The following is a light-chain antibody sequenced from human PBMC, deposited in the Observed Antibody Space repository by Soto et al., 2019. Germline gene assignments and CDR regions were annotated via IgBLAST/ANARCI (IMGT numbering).Light chain of an antibody. CDR2: DAS. V-gene: IGKV1-33*01. CDR1: QDITNY. Sequence: DILMTQSPSSLSASVGDRVTITCQASQDITNYLNWYQQKPGKAPRLLLYDASSLETGVPSRFSGSGSGTDFTFTISSLQPEDIATYYCQHYDHLPITFGKGTRLEIK. CDR3: QHYDHLPIT. J-gene: IGKJ5*01.